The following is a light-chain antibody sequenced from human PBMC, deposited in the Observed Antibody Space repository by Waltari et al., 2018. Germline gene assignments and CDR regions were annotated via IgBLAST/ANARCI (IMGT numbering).Light chain of an antibody. CDR2: YDD. CDR3: SVWDDGLNGQV. Sequence: QSVLTQPPSVSEAPRQRVTISCSGSTSNIANNAVNWYQQLPGKPPKLLIYYDDLLPSGVSDRLPASKSGTSASLAISGLQSEDDADYYCSVWDDGLNGQVFGGGTKLTVL. CDR1: TSNIANNA. V-gene: IGLV1-36*01. J-gene: IGLJ2*01.